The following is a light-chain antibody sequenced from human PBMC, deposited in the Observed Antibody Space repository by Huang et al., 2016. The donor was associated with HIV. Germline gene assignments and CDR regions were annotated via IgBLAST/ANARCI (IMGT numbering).Light chain of an antibody. CDR2: DAT. V-gene: IGKV3-11*01. CDR1: QSVSSY. Sequence: EVVLTQSPATLSLSPGERATLSCRASQSVSSYLAWYKQKPGQAPRLLIYDATKRASGIPARFSGSGSGTDFTLTISSLESEDFAVYYCQLRTSWRFTFGPGTKVDI. J-gene: IGKJ3*01. CDR3: QLRTSWRFT.